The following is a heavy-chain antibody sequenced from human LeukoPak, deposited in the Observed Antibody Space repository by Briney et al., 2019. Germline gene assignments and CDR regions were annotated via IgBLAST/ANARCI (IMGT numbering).Heavy chain of an antibody. CDR2: ISSSSSYI. D-gene: IGHD6-19*01. CDR3: AKEAGNGWSYFDY. J-gene: IGHJ4*02. CDR1: GLTFISYT. V-gene: IGHV3-21*04. Sequence: GGSLRLSCAASGLTFISYTMNWVRQAPGKGLEWVSSISSSSSYIYYADSVKGRFTISRDNAKNSLFLQMNSLRAEDTAVYHCAKEAGNGWSYFDYWGQGSLVTVSS.